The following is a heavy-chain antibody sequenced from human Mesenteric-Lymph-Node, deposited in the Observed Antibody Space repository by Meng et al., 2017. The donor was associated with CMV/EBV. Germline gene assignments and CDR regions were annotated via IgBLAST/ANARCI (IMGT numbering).Heavy chain of an antibody. D-gene: IGHD2-15*01. V-gene: IGHV4-34*01. CDR2: IYSTGIT. J-gene: IGHJ3*01. CDR1: GGSFSGYY. CDR3: ARWPSWYDAFDV. Sequence: SETLSLTCAVSGGSFSGYYWSWIRQPPGKGLEWIGEIYSTGITYYNASLKSRVTISGDTSKNQFSLKLGSVTAADTAVYYCARWPSWYDAFDVWGQGTVVTVSS.